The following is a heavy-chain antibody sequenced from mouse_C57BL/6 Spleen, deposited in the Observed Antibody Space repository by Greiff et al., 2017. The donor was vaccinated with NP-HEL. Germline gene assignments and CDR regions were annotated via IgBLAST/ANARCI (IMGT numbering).Heavy chain of an antibody. J-gene: IGHJ4*01. CDR1: GFTFSSYA. D-gene: IGHD2-5*01. Sequence: EVKLVESGEGLVKPGGSLKLSCAASGFTFSSYAMSWVRQTPEKRLEWVAYISSGGDYIYYADTVKGRFTISRDNARNTLYLQMSSLKSEDTAMYYCTRYYSNYAGYYAMDYWGQGTSVTVSS. CDR2: ISSGGDYI. CDR3: TRYYSNYAGYYAMDY. V-gene: IGHV5-9-1*02.